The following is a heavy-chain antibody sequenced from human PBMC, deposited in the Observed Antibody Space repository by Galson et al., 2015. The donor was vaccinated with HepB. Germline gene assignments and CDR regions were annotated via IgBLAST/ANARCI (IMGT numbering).Heavy chain of an antibody. D-gene: IGHD6-19*01. CDR1: GFTFSGSA. Sequence: SLRLSCAASGFTFSGSAMHWVRQASGKGLEWVGRIRSKANSYATAYTASVKGRFTISRDDSKNTAYLQMNSLKTEDTAVYYCTRPRGPSSGWPHYYYYGIDVWGQGTTVTVSS. V-gene: IGHV3-73*01. CDR2: IRSKANSYAT. J-gene: IGHJ6*02. CDR3: TRPRGPSSGWPHYYYYGIDV.